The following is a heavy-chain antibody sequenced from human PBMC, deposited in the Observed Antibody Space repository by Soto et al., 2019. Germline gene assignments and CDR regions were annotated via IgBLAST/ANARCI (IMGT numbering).Heavy chain of an antibody. CDR2: INPGNSET. J-gene: IGHJ4*02. Sequence: PGESLKISRQASGYSFINYWIGWERQLPGKGLEWMAIINPGNSETRYSPAFQGQVTISADRFITTVYLEWSSLKASDTAMYYCARPDNNYVASWGQGALVTVSS. CDR3: ARPDNNYVAS. V-gene: IGHV5-51*01. CDR1: GYSFINYW. D-gene: IGHD2-15*01.